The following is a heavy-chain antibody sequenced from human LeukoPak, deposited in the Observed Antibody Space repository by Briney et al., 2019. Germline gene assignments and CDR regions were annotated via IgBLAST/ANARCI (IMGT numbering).Heavy chain of an antibody. J-gene: IGHJ4*02. CDR3: ARESVTRYYDY. V-gene: IGHV4-59*01. CDR2: IYYSGST. Sequence: SETLSLTCTVSGGSFTDYYWGWIRQPPGKGLEWIGYIYYSGSTNYNPSLKSRVTISVDTSKNQFSLKLSSVTAADTAVYYCARESVTRYYDYWGQGTLVTVSS. D-gene: IGHD2-21*02. CDR1: GGSFTDYY.